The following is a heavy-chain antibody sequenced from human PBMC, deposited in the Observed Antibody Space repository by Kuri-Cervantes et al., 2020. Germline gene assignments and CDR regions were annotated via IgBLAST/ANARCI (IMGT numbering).Heavy chain of an antibody. D-gene: IGHD3-9*01. Sequence: SVKVSCKASGFTFTSSAMQWVRQARGQRLEWIGWIVVGSGNTNYAQKFQERVTITRDMSTSTAYMELSSLRPEDTAVYYCARVIPPYDILTGSPTGAWGQGTLVTVSS. CDR3: ARVIPPYDILTGSPTGA. CDR1: GFTFTSSA. V-gene: IGHV1-58*02. CDR2: IVVGSGNT. J-gene: IGHJ5*02.